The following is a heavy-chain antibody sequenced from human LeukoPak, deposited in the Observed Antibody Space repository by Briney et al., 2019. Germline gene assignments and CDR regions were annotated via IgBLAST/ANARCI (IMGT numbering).Heavy chain of an antibody. CDR2: IYYSGST. V-gene: IGHV4-59*11. J-gene: IGHJ6*03. CDR3: GLTRDNYYYYMDV. CDR1: GGSLSSHY. Sequence: SETLSLTCTVSGGSLSSHYWSWIRQPPGKGLEWIGYIYYSGSTNYNPSLKSRVTISVDTSKNQFSLKLSSVTAADTAVYYCGLTRDNYYYYMDVWGKGTTVTVSS.